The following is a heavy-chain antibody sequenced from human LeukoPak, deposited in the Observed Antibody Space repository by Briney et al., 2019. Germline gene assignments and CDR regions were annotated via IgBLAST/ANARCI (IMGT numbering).Heavy chain of an antibody. D-gene: IGHD2-2*01. V-gene: IGHV3-11*06. J-gene: IGHJ2*01. CDR2: ISSSSSYT. Sequence: KPGGSLRLSCAASGFTFSDYYMSWIRQASGKGLEWVSYISSSSSYTNYADSVKGRFTISRDNAKNSLYLQMNSLRAEDTAVYYCARTPGYCSSTSCIGECFDLWGRGTLVTVSS. CDR1: GFTFSDYY. CDR3: ARTPGYCSSTSCIGECFDL.